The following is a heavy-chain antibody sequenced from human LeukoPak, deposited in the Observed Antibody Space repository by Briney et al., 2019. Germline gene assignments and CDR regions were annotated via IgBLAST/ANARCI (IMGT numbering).Heavy chain of an antibody. CDR3: ARVLSLAGDSGWLNY. CDR2: ISSEGTGI. V-gene: IGHV3-74*01. CDR1: GFTFSNYW. D-gene: IGHD6-19*01. Sequence: GGSLRLSCAASGFTFSNYWMHWVRQAAGKGLVWVSRISSEGTGITYGDSVKGRFTVSRDNAKNTLYLQMNSLRADDTAVYYCARVLSLAGDSGWLNYWGQGTLVTVS. J-gene: IGHJ4*02.